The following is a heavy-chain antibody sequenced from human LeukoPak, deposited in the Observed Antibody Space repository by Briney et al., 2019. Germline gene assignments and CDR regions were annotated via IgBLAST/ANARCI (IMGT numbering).Heavy chain of an antibody. CDR3: AHRRAVSGFLEWLFGAFDI. CDR2: IYWDDDK. V-gene: IGHV2-5*02. CDR1: GFSLSTSGVG. J-gene: IGHJ3*02. D-gene: IGHD3-3*01. Sequence: ESGPTLVKPTQTLTLTCTFSGFSLSTSGVGVGWIRQPPGKALEWLALIYWDDDKRYSPSLKSRLTITKDTSKNQVVLTMTNMDPVDTATYYCAHRRAVSGFLEWLFGAFDIWGQGTMVTVSS.